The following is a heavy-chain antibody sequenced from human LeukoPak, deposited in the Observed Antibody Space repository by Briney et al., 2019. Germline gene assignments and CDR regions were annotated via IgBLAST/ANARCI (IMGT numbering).Heavy chain of an antibody. CDR1: GGSFSGYY. V-gene: IGHV4-34*01. CDR2: IYYSGST. Sequence: SETLSLTCAVYGGSFSGYYWSWIRQPPGKGLEWIGSIYYSGSTYYNPSLKSRVTISVDTSKNQFSLKLSSVTAADTAVYYCARKYWRFDPWGQGTLVTVSS. J-gene: IGHJ5*02. CDR3: ARKYWRFDP. D-gene: IGHD2-15*01.